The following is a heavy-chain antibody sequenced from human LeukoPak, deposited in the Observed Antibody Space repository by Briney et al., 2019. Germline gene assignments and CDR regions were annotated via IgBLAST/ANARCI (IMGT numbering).Heavy chain of an antibody. V-gene: IGHV3-30*02. D-gene: IGHD3-10*01. CDR3: ANTPPAALWFGESPSYYFDY. CDR1: GFTFSSYG. J-gene: IGHJ4*02. CDR2: IRYDGSNK. Sequence: PGGSLRLSCAASGFTFSSYGMHWVRQAPGKGLEWVAFIRYDGSNKYYADSVKGRFTISRDNSENTLYLQMNSLRAEDTAVYYCANTPPAALWFGESPSYYFDYWGQGTLVTVSS.